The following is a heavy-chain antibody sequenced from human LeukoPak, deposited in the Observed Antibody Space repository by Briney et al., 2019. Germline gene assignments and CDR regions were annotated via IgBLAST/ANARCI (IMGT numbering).Heavy chain of an antibody. J-gene: IGHJ4*02. CDR1: GGSFSGYY. CDR3: AASGYSTRWYYYDF. D-gene: IGHD2-8*01. V-gene: IGHV4-34*01. CDR2: IYYSGSS. Sequence: SETLSLTCAVYGGSFSGYYWSWIRQPPGKGLEWIGSIYYSGSSYYTPSLKSRLTISVDTSKDQFSLKLTSVTAADTAVYYCAASGYSTRWYYYDFWGQGTLVTVSS.